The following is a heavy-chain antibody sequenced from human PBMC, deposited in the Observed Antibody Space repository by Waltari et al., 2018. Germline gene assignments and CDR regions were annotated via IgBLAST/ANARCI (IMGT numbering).Heavy chain of an antibody. CDR1: GYTFTSYA. V-gene: IGHV1-3*01. J-gene: IGHJ4*02. D-gene: IGHD5-12*01. Sequence: QVQLVQSGAEVKKPGASVKVSCKASGYTFTSYAMHWVRQAPGQRLEWMGWINAGNGNTKYSQKFQGRVTISVDTSKNQFSLKLSSVTAADTAVYYCARGFRRDGYNPLDYWGQGTLVTVSS. CDR2: INAGNGNT. CDR3: ARGFRRDGYNPLDY.